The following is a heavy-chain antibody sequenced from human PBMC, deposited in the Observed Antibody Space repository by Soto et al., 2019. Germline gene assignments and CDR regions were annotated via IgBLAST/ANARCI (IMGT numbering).Heavy chain of an antibody. CDR2: RYYSEST. V-gene: IGHV4-31*03. Sequence: PSETLSPTCTVSGGSITTGGYYFVWIRQLPWSGLEWIGHRYYSESTYYNPSLKSRVSISLDTSKNQFSLKLSFVTAADTAMYYCARTKCSGGSCYSWSLDYWGQGTPVTVSS. CDR3: ARTKCSGGSCYSWSLDY. D-gene: IGHD2-15*01. J-gene: IGHJ4*02. CDR1: GGSITTGGYY.